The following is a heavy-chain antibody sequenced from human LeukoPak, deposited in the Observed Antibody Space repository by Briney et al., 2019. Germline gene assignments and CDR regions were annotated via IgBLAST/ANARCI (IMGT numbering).Heavy chain of an antibody. CDR3: ARDGWPAFDY. Sequence: SQTLSLTCAVSGDSASSNTAAWNWIRQSPSRGLEWLGRTFYRSKWHNDYAVSVQSRITINPDTSKNPFSLQLNSVTPEDTAVYYCARDGWPAFDYWGQGTLVTVSS. CDR1: GDSASSNTAA. V-gene: IGHV6-1*01. CDR2: TFYRSKWHN. J-gene: IGHJ4*02. D-gene: IGHD2-15*01.